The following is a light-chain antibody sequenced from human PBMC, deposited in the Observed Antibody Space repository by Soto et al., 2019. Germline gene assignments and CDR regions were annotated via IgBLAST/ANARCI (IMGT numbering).Light chain of an antibody. Sequence: QLVLTQPSFLSASPGASASLTCTLRSGINVGTYRIYWYQQKPGSPPQYLLRYKSDSDKQQGSGVPSRFSGSKDASANAGTLLISGLQSEDEADYYCMIWHSSAWVFGGGTQLTVL. CDR2: YKSDSDK. V-gene: IGLV5-45*03. CDR1: SGINVGTYR. J-gene: IGLJ2*01. CDR3: MIWHSSAWV.